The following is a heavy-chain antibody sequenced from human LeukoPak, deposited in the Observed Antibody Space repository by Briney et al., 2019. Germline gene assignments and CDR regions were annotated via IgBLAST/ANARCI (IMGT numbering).Heavy chain of an antibody. V-gene: IGHV1-2*02. J-gene: IGHJ5*02. CDR1: GYTFTGYY. CDR3: ARVAVVKVWFDP. CDR2: INPNSGGT. D-gene: IGHD4-23*01. Sequence: ASVKVSCKASGYTFTGYYMHWVRQAPGQGLEWMGWINPNSGGTNYAQKFQGRVTMTRDTSISTAYMELSRLRSDDTAVYYCARVAVVKVWFDPWGQGTLVTASS.